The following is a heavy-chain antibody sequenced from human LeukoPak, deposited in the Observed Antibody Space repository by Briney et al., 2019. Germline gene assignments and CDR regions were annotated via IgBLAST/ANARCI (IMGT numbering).Heavy chain of an antibody. D-gene: IGHD3-16*02. V-gene: IGHV4-39*07. Sequence: SETLSLTCTVSGGSISSSSYYWGWIRQPPGKGLEWIGSIYYSGSTYYNPSLKSRVTISVDTSKNQFSLKLSSVTAADTAVYYCARVMYDYVWGSYRRYYYYMDVWGKGTTVTVSS. CDR1: GGSISSSSYY. CDR2: IYYSGST. J-gene: IGHJ6*03. CDR3: ARVMYDYVWGSYRRYYYYMDV.